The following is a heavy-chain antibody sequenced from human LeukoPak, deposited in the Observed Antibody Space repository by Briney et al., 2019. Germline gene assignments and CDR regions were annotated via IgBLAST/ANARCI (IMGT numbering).Heavy chain of an antibody. CDR3: AKVAGLSPTGGYYFDY. CDR1: GFTFNTYA. CDR2: ISDSGGNT. V-gene: IGHV3-23*01. D-gene: IGHD7-27*01. J-gene: IGHJ4*02. Sequence: GGSLRLSCAASGFTFNTYAMSWVRQAPWERLQWVSGISDSGGNTYYADSVRGRFTISRDNSKNTLYLQMNSLRAEDTAVYYCAKVAGLSPTGGYYFDYWGQGTLVTVSS.